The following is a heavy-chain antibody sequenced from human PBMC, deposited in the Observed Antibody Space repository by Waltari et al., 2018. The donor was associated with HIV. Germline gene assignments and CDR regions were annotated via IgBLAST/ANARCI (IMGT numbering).Heavy chain of an antibody. V-gene: IGHV3-15*01. CDR3: STWQVGSS. CDR1: GFIFSDAW. J-gene: IGHJ4*02. Sequence: EVQLVESGGGLVKPGDSLRLSCAASGFIFSDAWMICVRQAPGKGLQWVGRSKDKPNDEAVDYGAAVEGRVTISRDDSKNMVYLQMRSLTIEDTAVYFCSTWQVGSSWGQGTLVTVSS. D-gene: IGHD6-13*01. CDR2: SKDKPNDEAV.